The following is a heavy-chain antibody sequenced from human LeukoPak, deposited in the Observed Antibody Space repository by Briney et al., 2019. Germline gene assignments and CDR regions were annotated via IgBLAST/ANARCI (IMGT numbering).Heavy chain of an antibody. CDR2: ISWNSGSI. V-gene: IGHV3-9*01. CDR3: AKEDEYYYYMDV. J-gene: IGHJ6*03. Sequence: PGGSLRLSCAASGFTFDDYAMHWVRQAPGKGLEWVSGISWNSGSIGYADSVKGRLTISRDNAKNSLYLQMNSLRAEDTALYYCAKEDEYYYYMDVWGKGTTVTVSS. CDR1: GFTFDDYA.